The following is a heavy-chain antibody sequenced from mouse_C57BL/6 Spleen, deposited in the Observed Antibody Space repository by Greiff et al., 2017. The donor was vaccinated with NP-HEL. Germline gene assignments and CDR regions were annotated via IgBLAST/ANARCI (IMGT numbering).Heavy chain of an antibody. CDR1: GFTFSDYG. D-gene: IGHD2-4*01. V-gene: IGHV5-17*01. J-gene: IGHJ2*01. CDR2: ISSCSSTI. CDR3: ARGDYGQRFDY. Sequence: EVQLVASGGGLVKPGGSLKLSCAASGFTFSDYGMHWVRQAPETGLEWVAYISSCSSTIYSADTVKGRFPISRDNAKNTLFLQITSLRSEDTAMYYCARGDYGQRFDYWGQGTTRTVSS.